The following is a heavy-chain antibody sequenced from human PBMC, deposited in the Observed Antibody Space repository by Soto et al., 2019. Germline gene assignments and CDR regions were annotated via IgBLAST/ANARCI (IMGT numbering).Heavy chain of an antibody. D-gene: IGHD1-20*01. Sequence: PGGTLRLSCAASGFLFENFTMNWIRQAPGRGLEWISAISNGGVITLYADSVKGRFSISRDDFERILYLQIDSLTAEETAIDYCAKHLGIHNAGGLDYWGQGTVVTVS. V-gene: IGHV3-23*01. J-gene: IGHJ4*02. CDR1: GFLFENFT. CDR2: ISNGGVIT. CDR3: AKHLGIHNAGGLDY.